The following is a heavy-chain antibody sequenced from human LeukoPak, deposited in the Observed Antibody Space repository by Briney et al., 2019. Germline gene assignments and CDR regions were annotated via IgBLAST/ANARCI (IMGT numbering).Heavy chain of an antibody. J-gene: IGHJ5*02. Sequence: GASVKVSCKASGYTFTSYDIDWVRQATGQGLEWMGWMNPNSGNTGYAQKFQGRVTMTRNTSISTAYMELSSLRSEDTAVYYCARGPPITMVRGVISDWFDPWGQGTLVTVSS. CDR3: ARGPPITMVRGVISDWFDP. CDR1: GYTFTSYD. D-gene: IGHD3-10*01. CDR2: MNPNSGNT. V-gene: IGHV1-8*01.